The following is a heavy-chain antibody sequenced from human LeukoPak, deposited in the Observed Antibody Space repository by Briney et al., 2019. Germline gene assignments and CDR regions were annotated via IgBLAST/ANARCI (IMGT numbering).Heavy chain of an antibody. Sequence: SETLSLTCTVSGGSISSYYRSWIRQPPGKGLEWIGYIYYSGSTNYNPSLKSRVTISVDTSKNQFSLKLSSVTAADTAVYYCSXTVWGYYSNFDYWGQGTLVTVSS. V-gene: IGHV4-59*01. CDR2: IYYSGST. CDR3: SXTVWGYYSNFDY. J-gene: IGHJ4*02. D-gene: IGHD3-22*01. CDR1: GGSISSYY.